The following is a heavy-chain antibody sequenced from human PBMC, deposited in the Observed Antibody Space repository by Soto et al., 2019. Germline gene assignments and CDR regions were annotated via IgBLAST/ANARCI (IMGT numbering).Heavy chain of an antibody. V-gene: IGHV3-23*01. CDR3: AKGLGILTGIYVSTVDV. CDR2: ISGSGGST. CDR1: GFTFSSCG. D-gene: IGHD3-9*01. Sequence: GGSLRLSCAASGFTFSSCGMSWVRQAPGKGLEWVSAISGSGGSTYYADSVKGRFTISRDNSKNTLYLQMNSLRAEDTAVYYCAKGLGILTGIYVSTVDVWGQGTTVTVSS. J-gene: IGHJ6*02.